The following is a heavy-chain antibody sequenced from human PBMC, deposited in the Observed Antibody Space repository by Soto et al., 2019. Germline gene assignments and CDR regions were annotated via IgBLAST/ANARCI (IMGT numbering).Heavy chain of an antibody. CDR1: GGSFSGYY. V-gene: IGHV4-34*01. J-gene: IGHJ6*02. CDR3: ARGYCSGGSGYPRRMRYMDA. Sequence: QVQLQQWGAGLLKPSETLSLTCAVYGGSFSGYYWSWIRQPPGKGLEWVGEINHSGSNNSNPSLKRRITTRVITSKNQFSPKLSSVRAADTAVDYSARGYCSGGSGYPRRMRYMDAWGQGTTVTVSS. D-gene: IGHD2-15*01. CDR2: INHSGSN.